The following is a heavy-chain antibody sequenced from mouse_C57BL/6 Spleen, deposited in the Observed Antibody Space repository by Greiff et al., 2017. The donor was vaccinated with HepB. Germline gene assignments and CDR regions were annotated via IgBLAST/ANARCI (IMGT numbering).Heavy chain of an antibody. J-gene: IGHJ4*01. CDR3: ARGDYGSSYRNAMDY. D-gene: IGHD1-1*01. CDR2: IYPRSGNT. Sequence: QVQLQQSGAELARPGASVKLSCKASGYTFTSYGISWVKQRTGQGLEWIGEIYPRSGNTYYNEKFKGKATLTADKSSSTAYMELRSLTSEDSAVYFCARGDYGSSYRNAMDYWGQGTSVTVSS. CDR1: GYTFTSYG. V-gene: IGHV1-81*01.